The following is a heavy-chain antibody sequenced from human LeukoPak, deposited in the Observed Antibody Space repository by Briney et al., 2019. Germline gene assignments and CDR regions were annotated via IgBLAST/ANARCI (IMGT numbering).Heavy chain of an antibody. V-gene: IGHV1-2*02. Sequence: ASVTVSCKASGYTFTGYYMHWVRQAPGQGLEWMGWINPNSGGTNYAQKFQGRVTMTRDTSISTAYMELSRLRSDDTAAYYCARRSAPNYNDYWGQGTLVTVSS. J-gene: IGHJ4*02. D-gene: IGHD3-10*01. CDR3: ARRSAPNYNDY. CDR1: GYTFTGYY. CDR2: INPNSGGT.